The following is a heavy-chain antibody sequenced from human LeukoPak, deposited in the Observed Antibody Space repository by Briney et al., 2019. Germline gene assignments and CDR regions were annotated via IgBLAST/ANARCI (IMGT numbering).Heavy chain of an antibody. CDR3: ARVYGYYDNSGYYPYFDY. CDR2: IKQDGSEK. D-gene: IGHD3-22*01. CDR1: GITFSSYW. V-gene: IGHV3-7*01. J-gene: IGHJ4*02. Sequence: TGGSLRLSCAASGITFSSYWMRWVRKAPGKGLEWVANIKQDGSEKYYVDSVKGRFTISRDNAKNSLYLEMNSLRAEDTAVYYCARVYGYYDNSGYYPYFDYWGQGTLVTVSS.